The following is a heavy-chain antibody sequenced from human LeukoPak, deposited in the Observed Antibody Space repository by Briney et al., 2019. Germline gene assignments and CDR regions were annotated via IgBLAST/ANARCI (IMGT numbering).Heavy chain of an antibody. CDR3: ASSYYDILTVDY. CDR2: IYYSGST. Sequence: SETLSLTCTVSGGSISSSSYYWGWIRQPPGKGLEWIGSIYYSGSTYYNPSLKSRVTISVDTSKNQFSLKLSSVTAADTAVYYCASSYYDILTVDYWGQGTLVTVSS. CDR1: GGSISSSSYY. D-gene: IGHD3-9*01. V-gene: IGHV4-39*07. J-gene: IGHJ4*02.